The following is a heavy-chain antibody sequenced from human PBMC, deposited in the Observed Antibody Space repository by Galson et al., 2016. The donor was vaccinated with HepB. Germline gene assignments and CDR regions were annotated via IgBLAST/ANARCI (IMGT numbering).Heavy chain of an antibody. CDR1: GFSVSNNY. CDR3: ARGGASDASGY. CDR2: IYSGGGT. J-gene: IGHJ4*02. D-gene: IGHD2-21*02. Sequence: SLRLSCAASGFSVSNNYMTWVRQAPGKGLEWVSLIYSGGGTSFADSVKGRFTISRDNSKNTLYLQVNSLRAEDTAVYYCARGGASDASGYWGQGTLVTVSS. V-gene: IGHV3-53*01.